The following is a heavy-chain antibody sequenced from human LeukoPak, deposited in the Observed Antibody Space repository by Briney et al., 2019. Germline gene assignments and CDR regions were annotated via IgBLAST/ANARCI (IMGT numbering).Heavy chain of an antibody. J-gene: IGHJ1*01. D-gene: IGHD3-22*01. CDR3: ARGRPDNYYDSSGYYFQH. Sequence: SETLSLTCTVSGGSISSYYWSWIWQPPGKGLEWIGYIYYSGSTNYNPSLKSRVTISVDTSKNQFSLKLSSVTAADTAVYYCARGRPDNYYDSSGYYFQHWGQGTLVTVSS. CDR1: GGSISSYY. CDR2: IYYSGST. V-gene: IGHV4-59*01.